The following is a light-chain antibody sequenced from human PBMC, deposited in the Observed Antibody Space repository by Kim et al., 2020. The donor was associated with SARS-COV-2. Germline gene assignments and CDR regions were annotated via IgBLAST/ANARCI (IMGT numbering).Light chain of an antibody. Sequence: ALGQTVRITCQGDSLRSYYASWYQQKPGQAPVLVFYGKNNRPSGIPDRFSGSYSGNTASLTITAAQAEDEADYYCNSRESSANHWMFGGWTQLTVL. CDR1: SLRSYY. J-gene: IGLJ3*02. V-gene: IGLV3-19*01. CDR3: NSRESSANHWM. CDR2: GKN.